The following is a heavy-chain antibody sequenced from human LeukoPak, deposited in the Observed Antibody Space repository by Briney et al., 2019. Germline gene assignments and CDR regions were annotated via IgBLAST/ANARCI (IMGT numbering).Heavy chain of an antibody. J-gene: IGHJ4*02. V-gene: IGHV3-15*01. Sequence: GGSLRLSCAASGFTFSNAWMSWVRQAPGKGLEWVGRIKSKTDGGTTDYAAPVKGRFTISRDDSKNTLYLQMNSLKTEDTAVYYYATAPLQLWIDYWGQGTLVTVSS. CDR2: IKSKTDGGTT. D-gene: IGHD1-1*01. CDR1: GFTFSNAW. CDR3: ATAPLQLWIDY.